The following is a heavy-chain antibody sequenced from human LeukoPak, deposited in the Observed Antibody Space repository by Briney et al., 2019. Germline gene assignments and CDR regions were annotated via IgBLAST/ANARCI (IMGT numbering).Heavy chain of an antibody. CDR1: GFTFSSYG. Sequence: PGGSLRLSCAASGFTFSSYGMHWVRQAPGKGLEWVAFIRYDGSNKYYADSVKGRFTISRDNSKNTLYLQMNSLRAEDTAVYYCAKGDRYCTNGVCYSILTPNYYMDVWGKGTTVTVSS. J-gene: IGHJ6*03. D-gene: IGHD2-8*01. V-gene: IGHV3-30*02. CDR3: AKGDRYCTNGVCYSILTPNYYMDV. CDR2: IRYDGSNK.